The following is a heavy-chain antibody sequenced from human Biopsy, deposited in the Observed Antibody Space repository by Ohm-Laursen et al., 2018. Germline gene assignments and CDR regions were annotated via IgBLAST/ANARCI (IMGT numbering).Heavy chain of an antibody. Sequence: SDTLSLTCAVSGYSVTNDYYWGWIRQPPGKGLEWIGNIYYDGIAYYNPSLKCQVAMSVDTSKNQFSQRLTSVTAADTAVYYCARVAGGYAYYYGMDVWGQGTTVIVSS. J-gene: IGHJ6*02. V-gene: IGHV4-38-2*01. D-gene: IGHD5-12*01. CDR1: GYSVTNDYY. CDR2: IYYDGIA. CDR3: ARVAGGYAYYYGMDV.